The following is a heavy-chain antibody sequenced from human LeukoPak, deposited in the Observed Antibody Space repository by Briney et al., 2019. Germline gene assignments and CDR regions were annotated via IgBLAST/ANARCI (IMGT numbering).Heavy chain of an antibody. CDR1: GGSISSGGYY. Sequence: PSQTLSLTCTVSGGSISSGGYYWSWIRQPPGKGLEWIGYIYHSGSTYYNPSLKSRVTISVDRSKNQFSLKLSSVTAADTAVYYCAREGIAAAGTLGRWFDPWGQGTLVTVSS. CDR2: IYHSGST. V-gene: IGHV4-30-2*01. D-gene: IGHD6-13*01. CDR3: AREGIAAAGTLGRWFDP. J-gene: IGHJ5*02.